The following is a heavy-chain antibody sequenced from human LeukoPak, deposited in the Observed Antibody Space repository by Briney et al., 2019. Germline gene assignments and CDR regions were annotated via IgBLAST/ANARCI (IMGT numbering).Heavy chain of an antibody. J-gene: IGHJ6*03. CDR3: ARAYDWSYYYYMDV. CDR1: GFTFSTYS. V-gene: IGHV3-48*04. Sequence: TGGPLSLSCAASGFTFSTYSMNWVRQAPGKGLVWVSYISSSSSTIYYADSVKGRFTISRDNAKNSLYLQMNSLRAEDTAVYYCARAYDWSYYYYMDVWGKGTTVTVSS. D-gene: IGHD3-16*01. CDR2: ISSSSSTI.